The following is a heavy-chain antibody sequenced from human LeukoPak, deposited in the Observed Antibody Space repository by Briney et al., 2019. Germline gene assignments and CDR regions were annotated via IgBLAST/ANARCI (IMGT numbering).Heavy chain of an antibody. CDR3: ATDCGGDCYSLTEQKTACYFDY. CDR1: GFTFSSYG. D-gene: IGHD2-21*02. Sequence: PGGSLRLSCAASGFTFSSYGMHWVRQAPGKGLEWVAVIWYDGSNKYYADSVKGRFTISRDNSKNTLYLQMNSLRAEDTAVYYCATDCGGDCYSLTEQKTACYFDYWGQGTLVTVSS. CDR2: IWYDGSNK. V-gene: IGHV3-33*01. J-gene: IGHJ4*02.